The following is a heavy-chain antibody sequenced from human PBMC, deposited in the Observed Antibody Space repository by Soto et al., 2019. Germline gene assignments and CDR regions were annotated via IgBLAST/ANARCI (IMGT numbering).Heavy chain of an antibody. D-gene: IGHD6-19*01. Sequence: QVQLVESGGGVVQPGRSLRLSCAASGFTFSSYAMHWVRQAPGKGLEWVAVISYDGSNKYYADSVKGRFTISRGNSKNTLYLQMNSLRAEDTAVYYCARAPSSGWAWGQGTLVTVSS. J-gene: IGHJ5*02. CDR1: GFTFSSYA. CDR2: ISYDGSNK. CDR3: ARAPSSGWA. V-gene: IGHV3-30-3*01.